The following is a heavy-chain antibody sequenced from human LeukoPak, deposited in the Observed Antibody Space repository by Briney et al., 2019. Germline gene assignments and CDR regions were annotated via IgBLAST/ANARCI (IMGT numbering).Heavy chain of an antibody. J-gene: IGHJ4*02. CDR2: INPNSGGT. V-gene: IGHV1-2*02. Sequence: GASVKVSCKASGYTFTGYYMHWVRQAPGQGLEWMGWINPNSGGTNYAQKFQGRVTMTRDTSISTAYMELSRLRSDDTAVYYCARPHSSSWNNFDYWGQGTLVTVSS. CDR1: GYTFTGYY. CDR3: ARPHSSSWNNFDY. D-gene: IGHD6-13*01.